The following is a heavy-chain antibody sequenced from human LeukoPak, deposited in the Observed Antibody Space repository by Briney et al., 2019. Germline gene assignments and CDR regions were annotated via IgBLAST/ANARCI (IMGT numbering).Heavy chain of an antibody. D-gene: IGHD2-2*02. V-gene: IGHV4-39*01. Sequence: SETLSLTCTVSGGSISSSSYYWGWIRQPPGKGLEWIGSIYYSGSTYYNPSLKSRVTISVDTSKNQFSLKLSSVTAADTAVYYCAREVPAAIFYYYYYMDVWGKGTTVTISS. J-gene: IGHJ6*03. CDR3: AREVPAAIFYYYYYMDV. CDR1: GGSISSSSYY. CDR2: IYYSGST.